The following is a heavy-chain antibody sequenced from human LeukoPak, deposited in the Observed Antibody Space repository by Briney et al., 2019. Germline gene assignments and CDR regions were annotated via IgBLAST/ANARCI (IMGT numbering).Heavy chain of an antibody. CDR2: ISAYNGNT. CDR1: GYTFTSYG. V-gene: IGHV1-18*01. J-gene: IGHJ4*02. D-gene: IGHD6-19*01. Sequence: ASVKVSCKASGYTFTSYGISWVRQAPGQGLEWMGWISAYNGNTNYAQKLQGRVTMTTDTSTSTAYMEPRSLRSDDTAVYYCASAIAVAGAFDYWGQGTLVTVSS. CDR3: ASAIAVAGAFDY.